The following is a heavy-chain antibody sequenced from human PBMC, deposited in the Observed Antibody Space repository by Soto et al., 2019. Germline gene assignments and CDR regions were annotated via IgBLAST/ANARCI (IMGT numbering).Heavy chain of an antibody. D-gene: IGHD6-19*01. V-gene: IGHV4-4*07. J-gene: IGHJ5*02. CDR2: ISTSGST. CDR3: AREIQQWLVLGWFDP. CDR1: GGSISSYY. Sequence: PSETLSLTCTVSGGSISSYYWSWIRQPAGKGLEWIGRISTSGSTNYNPSLKSRVTMSVDTSKNQFSLKLSSVTAADTAVYYCAREIQQWLVLGWFDPWGQGTRGTVSS.